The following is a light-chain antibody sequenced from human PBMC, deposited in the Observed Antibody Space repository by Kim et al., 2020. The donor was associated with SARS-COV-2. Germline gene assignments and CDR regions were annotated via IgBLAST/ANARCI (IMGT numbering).Light chain of an antibody. CDR1: QDIRNY. CDR2: DAS. V-gene: IGKV1-33*01. Sequence: DIEMTQSQSSLSASVGDRVTITCQASQDIRNYLNWFQQKPGKAPKLLIYDASNLETGVPSRFSGSASGTDFTFTISSLQPEDIATYYCQQYDNLPYTFGQGTKVDIK. CDR3: QQYDNLPYT. J-gene: IGKJ2*01.